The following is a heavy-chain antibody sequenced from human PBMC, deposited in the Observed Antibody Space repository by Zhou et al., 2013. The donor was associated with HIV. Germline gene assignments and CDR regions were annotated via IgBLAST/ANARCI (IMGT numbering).Heavy chain of an antibody. CDR3: ARDLSPRQWRLLTV. CDR2: TSASNGNT. V-gene: IGHV1-18*04. CDR1: GYIFTSDG. J-gene: IGHJ3*01. Sequence: QVKLVQSGGEVKKPGASVKVSCKASGYIFTSDGINWVRQAPGQGLEWMGWTSASNGNTNYAKNFQDRVTMTTDTATQTAFLEVRSLTSDDTAIYYCARDLSPRQWRLLTVWGQGTLVIVSS. D-gene: IGHD6-19*01.